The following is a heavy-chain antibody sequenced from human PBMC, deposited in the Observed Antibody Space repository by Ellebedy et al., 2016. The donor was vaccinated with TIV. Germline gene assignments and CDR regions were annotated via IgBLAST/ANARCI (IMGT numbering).Heavy chain of an antibody. D-gene: IGHD1-14*01. V-gene: IGHV3-43*02. CDR3: AKDINPGEKYYYGMDV. Sequence: PRGSLRLSCAASGFTFDDYAMHWVRQAPGRGLDWVSPISGDGGSTYYAYSVKGRFTIPRDNSKNSLYLQMNSLRTEDTALYYCAKDINPGEKYYYGMDVWGQGTTVTVSS. CDR1: GFTFDDYA. J-gene: IGHJ6*02. CDR2: ISGDGGST.